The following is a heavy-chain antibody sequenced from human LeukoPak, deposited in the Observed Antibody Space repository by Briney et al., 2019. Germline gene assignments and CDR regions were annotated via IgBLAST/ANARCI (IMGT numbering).Heavy chain of an antibody. CDR2: ISYSETA. Sequence: SETLSLTCTVSGGSISSFYWSWIRQPPGKGLEYIGYISYSETASYNPSLKSRVTISVDTSKNQFSLKLTSVTAADTAVYYCARDDTGVIRGIRFHYWGQGTLVTVSS. D-gene: IGHD3-10*01. V-gene: IGHV4-59*12. J-gene: IGHJ4*02. CDR1: GGSISSFY. CDR3: ARDDTGVIRGIRFHY.